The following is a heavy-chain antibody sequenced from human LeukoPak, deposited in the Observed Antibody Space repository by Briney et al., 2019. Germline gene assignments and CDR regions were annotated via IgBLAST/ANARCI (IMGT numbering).Heavy chain of an antibody. V-gene: IGHV5-51*01. CDR2: IYPDDSNT. J-gene: IGHJ5*02. Sequence: GESLKISCKGSGYSFTSYWIGWVRQMPGKGLEWMGIIYPDDSNTKYSPSFQGLVTISADKSISTAYLQWSSLKASDTAMYYCARQSITIFGVPRGWFDPWGQGTLVAVSS. CDR3: ARQSITIFGVPRGWFDP. D-gene: IGHD3-3*01. CDR1: GYSFTSYW.